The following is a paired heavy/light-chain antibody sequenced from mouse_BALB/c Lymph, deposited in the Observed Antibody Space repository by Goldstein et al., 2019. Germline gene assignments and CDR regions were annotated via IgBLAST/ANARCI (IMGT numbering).Light chain of an antibody. CDR2: LVS. CDR1: QSLLDSDGKTY. J-gene: IGKJ4*01. V-gene: IGKV1-135*01. Sequence: DVVMTQTPLTLSVTIGQPASISCKSSQSLLDSDGKTYLNWLLQRPGQSPKRLIYLVSKLDSGVPDRFTGSGSGTDFTLKISRVEAEDLGVYYCWQGTHFPFTFGSGTKLEIK. CDR3: WQGTHFPFT.
Heavy chain of an antibody. V-gene: IGHV5-9-3*01. Sequence: EVQLVESGGGLVKPGGSLKLSCAASGFTFSSYAMSWVRQTPEKRLEWVATISSGGSYTYYPDSVKGRFTISRDNAKNTLYLQMSSLRSEDTAMYYCARQKDGNYDWGQGTTLTVSS. CDR1: GFTFSSYA. CDR3: ARQKDGNYD. CDR2: ISSGGSYT. J-gene: IGHJ2*01. D-gene: IGHD2-1*01.